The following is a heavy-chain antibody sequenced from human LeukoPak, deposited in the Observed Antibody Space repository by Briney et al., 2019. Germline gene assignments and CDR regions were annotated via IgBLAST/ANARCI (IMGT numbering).Heavy chain of an antibody. CDR1: GFTFISYS. D-gene: IGHD3-16*02. CDR3: AKDLRGLSTLYYYYMDV. V-gene: IGHV3-23*01. J-gene: IGHJ6*03. CDR2: ISGSGSST. Sequence: AGGSLRLSCAASGFTFISYSMSWVRQAPGKGLEWVSAISGSGSSTYYADSVKGRFTISIDNSKNTLYLQMNSLRAEDTAVYYCAKDLRGLSTLYYYYMDVWGKGTTVTVSS.